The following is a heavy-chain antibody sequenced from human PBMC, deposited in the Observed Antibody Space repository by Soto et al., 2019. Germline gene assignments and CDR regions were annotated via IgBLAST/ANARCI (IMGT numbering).Heavy chain of an antibody. CDR1: GFTFRNYG. CDR3: XXXXXXXXXXPNDY. CDR2: ISFDGNTK. V-gene: IGHV3-30*03. Sequence: QVQLVESGGGVVQPGRSLRLSCEASGFTFRNYGMHWVRQAPGKGLEWVAVISFDGNTKYYADSVKGRFTISRDNSKXXXXXXXXXXXXXXXXXXXXXXXXXXXXXXPNDYWGQGILVTVSS. J-gene: IGHJ4*02.